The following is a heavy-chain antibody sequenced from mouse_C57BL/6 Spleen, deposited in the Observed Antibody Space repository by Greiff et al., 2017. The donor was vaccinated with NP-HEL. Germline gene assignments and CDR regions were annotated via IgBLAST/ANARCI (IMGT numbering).Heavy chain of an antibody. Sequence: EVQLVESGGGLVKPGGSLKLSCAASGFTFSSYAMSWVRQTPEKRLEWVATISDGGSYTYYPDNVKGRFTISRDNAKNNLYLQMSHLKSEDTAMYYCAFNYYGSSSHWYFDVWGTGTTVTVSS. CDR1: GFTFSSYA. CDR2: ISDGGSYT. CDR3: AFNYYGSSSHWYFDV. V-gene: IGHV5-4*01. J-gene: IGHJ1*03. D-gene: IGHD1-1*01.